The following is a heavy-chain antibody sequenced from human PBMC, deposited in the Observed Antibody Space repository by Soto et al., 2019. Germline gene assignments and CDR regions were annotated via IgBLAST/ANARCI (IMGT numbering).Heavy chain of an antibody. Sequence: QLQLQESGSGLVKPSQTLSLTCAVSGDSISSGGYSWNWIRQPPGKGLEWIGYIYHSGGTDNNPSLXSXFTITVDSSNNQFSLKLSSVTAADTAVYYCARDSRSGYYLDYWGQGTLVTVSS. CDR1: GDSISSGGYS. CDR3: ARDSRSGYYLDY. CDR2: IYHSGGT. V-gene: IGHV4-30-2*01. J-gene: IGHJ4*02. D-gene: IGHD3-22*01.